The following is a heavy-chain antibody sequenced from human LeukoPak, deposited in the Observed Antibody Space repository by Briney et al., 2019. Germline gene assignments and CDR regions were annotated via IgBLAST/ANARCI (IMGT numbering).Heavy chain of an antibody. CDR3: ARAYCSSTSCSLLDWFDP. CDR2: INTNTGNP. CDR1: GYTFTSYA. Sequence: ASVKVSCKASGYTFTSYAMNWVRQAPGQGLEWMGWINTNTGNPTYAQGFTGRFVFSLDTSVSTAYLQISSLKAEDTAVYYCARAYCSSTSCSLLDWFDPWGQGTLVTVSS. V-gene: IGHV7-4-1*02. J-gene: IGHJ5*02. D-gene: IGHD2-2*01.